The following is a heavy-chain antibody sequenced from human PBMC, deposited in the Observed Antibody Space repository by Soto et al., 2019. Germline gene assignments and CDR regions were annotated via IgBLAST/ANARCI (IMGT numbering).Heavy chain of an antibody. V-gene: IGHV1-18*04. D-gene: IGHD3-3*01. CDR3: ARGQRSGVFDS. CDR1: GYTFINSA. J-gene: IGHJ4*02. Sequence: QVQLVQSGGEVKQPGASVKVSCKATGYTFINSAIAWVRQAPGQGVEWMGWLSPYNGNTKYAQSVQDRVTITTETSTSTSYTEIRSLRFDDTAVYYCARGQRSGVFDSWGQGTLVTVS. CDR2: LSPYNGNT.